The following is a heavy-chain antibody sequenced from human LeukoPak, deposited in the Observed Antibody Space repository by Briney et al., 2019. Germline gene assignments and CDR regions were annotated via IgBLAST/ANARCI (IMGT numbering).Heavy chain of an antibody. CDR3: ASAYDDYYFDY. CDR1: GGSISSYY. J-gene: IGHJ4*02. Sequence: PSETLSLTCTVSGGSISSYYWSWLRQPPGKGLEWIGYIYYSGSTNYNPSLKSRVTISVDTSKNQFSLKLSSVTAADTAVYYCASAYDDYYFDYWGQGTLVTVSS. CDR2: IYYSGST. D-gene: IGHD3-16*01. V-gene: IGHV4-59*08.